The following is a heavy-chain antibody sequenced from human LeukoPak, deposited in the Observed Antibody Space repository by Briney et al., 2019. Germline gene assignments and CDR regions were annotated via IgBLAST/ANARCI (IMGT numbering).Heavy chain of an antibody. CDR2: FDPEDRET. J-gene: IGHJ4*02. CDR1: GYTLTQLS. Sequence: GASVKESFKFSGYTLTQLSIHWLRQAAGKGRDGMGGFDPEDRETIYAQQFQGGLIMTEDTSTDTAYMEVSSLTTEDTAVYYCATEANGYFLYWGQGTLVTVSS. V-gene: IGHV1-24*01. D-gene: IGHD3-22*01. CDR3: ATEANGYFLY.